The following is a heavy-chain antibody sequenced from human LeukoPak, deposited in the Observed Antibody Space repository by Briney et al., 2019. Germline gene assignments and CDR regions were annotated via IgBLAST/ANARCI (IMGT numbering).Heavy chain of an antibody. CDR1: GGSISSYY. D-gene: IGHD1-26*01. Sequence: SETLSLTCTVSGGSISSYYWSWLRQPPGKGLEWIGYIYYSGSTNYNPSLKSRVTISVDTSKNQFSLKLSSVTAADTAVYYCARVEWDLLRSDAFDIWGQGTMVTVSS. CDR3: ARVEWDLLRSDAFDI. V-gene: IGHV4-59*01. J-gene: IGHJ3*02. CDR2: IYYSGST.